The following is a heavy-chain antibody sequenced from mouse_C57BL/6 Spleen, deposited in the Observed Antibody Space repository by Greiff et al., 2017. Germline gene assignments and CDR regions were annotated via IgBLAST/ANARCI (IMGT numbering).Heavy chain of an antibody. Sequence: VKLVESVPGLVQPSQSLSITCTVSGFSLTSSGVHWVRQSPGKGLAWLGVIWRGGSPDYNAPFISSLSISKDNSKSQVFFKMNSLQADDTAIYYCARPPFYGSRGGFAYWGQGTLVTVSA. CDR2: IWRGGSP. V-gene: IGHV2-2*01. CDR1: GFSLTSSG. D-gene: IGHD1-1*01. J-gene: IGHJ3*01. CDR3: ARPPFYGSRGGFAY.